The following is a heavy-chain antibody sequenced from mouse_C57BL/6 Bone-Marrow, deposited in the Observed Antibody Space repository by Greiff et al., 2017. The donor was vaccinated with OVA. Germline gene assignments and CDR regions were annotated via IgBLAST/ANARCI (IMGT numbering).Heavy chain of an antibody. CDR2: IYPGDGDT. CDR3: AREAYYSNYSAMDY. J-gene: IGHJ4*01. Sequence: QVQLKESGAELVKPGASVKISCKASGYAFSSYWMNWVKQRPGKGLEWIGQIYPGDGDTNYNGKFKGKATLTADKSSSTAYMQLSSLTSEDSAVYFCAREAYYSNYSAMDYWGQGTSVTVSS. V-gene: IGHV1-80*01. D-gene: IGHD2-5*01. CDR1: GYAFSSYW.